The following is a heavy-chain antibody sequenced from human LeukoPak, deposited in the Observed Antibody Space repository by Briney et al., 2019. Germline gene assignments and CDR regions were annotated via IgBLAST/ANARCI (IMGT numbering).Heavy chain of an antibody. V-gene: IGHV3-74*01. CDR1: GFTFSSYW. D-gene: IGHD1-26*01. CDR2: INSDGSST. CDR3: ATGVGATSFDY. J-gene: IGHJ4*02. Sequence: GGSLRLSCAASGFTFSSYWMHWVRQAPGKGLVCVSRINSDGSSTSYAHSVKGRFTISRDNAKNTLYLQMNSLRAEDTAVYYCATGVGATSFDYWGQGTLVTVSS.